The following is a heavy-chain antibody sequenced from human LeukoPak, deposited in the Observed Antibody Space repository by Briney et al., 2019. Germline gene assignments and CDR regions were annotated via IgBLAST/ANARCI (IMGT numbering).Heavy chain of an antibody. CDR2: MNPSSGNT. D-gene: IGHD1-7*01. J-gene: IGHJ6*03. CDR1: GYTFTSYD. CDR3: ARGRTGTTGYYYYYYYMDV. V-gene: IGHV1-8*01. Sequence: GASVKVSCKASGYTFTSYDINWVRQATGQGLEWMGWMNPSSGNTGYAQKFQGRVTMTRNTSISTAYMELSSLRSEDTAVYYCARGRTGTTGYYYYYYYMDVWGKGTTVTVSS.